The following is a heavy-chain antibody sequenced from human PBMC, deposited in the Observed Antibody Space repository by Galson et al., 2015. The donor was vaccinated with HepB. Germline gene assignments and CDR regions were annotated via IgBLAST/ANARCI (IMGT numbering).Heavy chain of an antibody. V-gene: IGHV3-7*01. CDR1: GFTFSSYW. D-gene: IGHD5-12*01. CDR2: IKQDGSEK. Sequence: SLRLSCAASGFTFSSYWMSWVRQAPGKGLEWVANIKQDGSEKYYVDSVKGRFTISRDNAKNSLYLQMNSLRAEDTAVYYCARCPFGYGDAFDIWGQGTMVTVSS. J-gene: IGHJ3*02. CDR3: ARCPFGYGDAFDI.